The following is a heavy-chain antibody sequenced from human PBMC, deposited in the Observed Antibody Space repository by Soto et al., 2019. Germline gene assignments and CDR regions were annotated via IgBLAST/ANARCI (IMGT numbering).Heavy chain of an antibody. CDR1: GFTFSNAW. CDR3: ARGHRSGGKIFDS. CDR2: IKSKSAGGTT. V-gene: IGHV3-15*01. D-gene: IGHD2-15*01. Sequence: EVQLVESGGGLVKPGGSVRLSCAASGFTFSNAWMSWVRQAPGKGLEWVGRIKSKSAGGTTEYDAPVKDRFTISRDDSKNTLYLQMNSLKIEDTAVYYCARGHRSGGKIFDSWGQGTLVTVSS. J-gene: IGHJ4*02.